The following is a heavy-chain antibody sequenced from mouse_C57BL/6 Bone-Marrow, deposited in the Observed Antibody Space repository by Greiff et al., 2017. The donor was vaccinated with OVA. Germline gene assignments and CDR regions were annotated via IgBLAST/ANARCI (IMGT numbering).Heavy chain of an antibody. CDR3: SRWSAWFAY. V-gene: IGHV1-50*01. Sequence: QIQLQHPGAELVKPGASVKLSCKASVYTFPSYWMQWVKQRPGPVLEWIGEFDPSASYTHYNQKFKGQATLTVDTSSRTAYMQLSSLTSEDSAVYYCSRWSAWFAYWGQGTLVTVSA. CDR1: VYTFPSYW. CDR2: FDPSASYT. J-gene: IGHJ3*01.